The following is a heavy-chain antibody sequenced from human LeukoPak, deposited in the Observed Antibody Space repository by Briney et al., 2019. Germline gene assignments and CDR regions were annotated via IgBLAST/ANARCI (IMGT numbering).Heavy chain of an antibody. Sequence: PGGSLRLSCVASGFTFSDYYMTWTRQAPGKGLEYVSHISRSGSSLYYGDSVTGRFTISRDNAKNSLYLQMNSLRAEDTAVYYCARSFYYDSSGVNYYYYGMDVWGQGTTVTVSS. D-gene: IGHD3-22*01. V-gene: IGHV3-11*04. CDR3: ARSFYYDSSGVNYYYYGMDV. CDR1: GFTFSDYY. J-gene: IGHJ6*02. CDR2: ISRSGSSL.